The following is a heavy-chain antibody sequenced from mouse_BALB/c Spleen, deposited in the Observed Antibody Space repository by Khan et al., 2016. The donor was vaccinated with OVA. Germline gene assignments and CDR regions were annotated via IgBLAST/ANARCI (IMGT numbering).Heavy chain of an antibody. Sequence: QVQLQQSGAELARPGASVKMSCKASGYIFTSYMIHWVKQRPGQGLEWIGDINPSSDYNNYNQKFKDKATLTADKSSSTAYMQLSSLTSEESAVYYCARGGYVSFGYWGQGTLVTVSA. CDR3: ARGGYVSFGY. J-gene: IGHJ3*01. V-gene: IGHV1-4*01. CDR2: INPSSDYN. D-gene: IGHD1-1*01. CDR1: GYIFTSYM.